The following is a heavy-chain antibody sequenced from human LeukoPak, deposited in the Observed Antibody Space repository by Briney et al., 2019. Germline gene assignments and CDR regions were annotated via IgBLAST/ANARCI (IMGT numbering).Heavy chain of an antibody. V-gene: IGHV1-2*02. Sequence: ASVKVSCKASGYTFTGYYMHWVRQAPGQGLEWMGWINPNSGGTNYAQKFQGRVTMTRDTSISTAYMELSRLRSDDTAVYYCARVSYDTAMVTDWFDPWGQGTLVTVSS. D-gene: IGHD5-18*01. J-gene: IGHJ5*02. CDR3: ARVSYDTAMVTDWFDP. CDR2: INPNSGGT. CDR1: GYTFTGYY.